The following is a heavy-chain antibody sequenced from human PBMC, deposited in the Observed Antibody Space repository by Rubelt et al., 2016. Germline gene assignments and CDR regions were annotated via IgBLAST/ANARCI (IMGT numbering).Heavy chain of an antibody. V-gene: IGHV3-23*01. J-gene: IGHJ6*02. Sequence: AMSWVRQAPGKGLEWVSALSGSGDSTYYADSVKGRFTISRDNAKNSLYLQMNSLRAEDTAVYYCARAGYSYGDYYYYGMDVWGQGTTVTVSS. CDR3: ARAGYSYGDYYYYGMDV. CDR1: A. CDR2: LSGSGDST. D-gene: IGHD5-18*01.